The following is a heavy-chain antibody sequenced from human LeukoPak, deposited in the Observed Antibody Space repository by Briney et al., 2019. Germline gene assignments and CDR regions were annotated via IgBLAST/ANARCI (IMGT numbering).Heavy chain of an antibody. V-gene: IGHV4-34*01. J-gene: IGHJ4*02. CDR1: GGSFSGYY. CDR3: ARHEEKGDSSGYFDY. CDR2: INHSGST. Sequence: SETLSLTCAVYGGSFSGYYWSWIRQPPGKGLEWIGEINHSGSTNYNPSLKSRVTISVDTSKNQFSLKLSSVTAADTAVYYCARHEEKGDSSGYFDYWGQGTLVTVSS. D-gene: IGHD3-22*01.